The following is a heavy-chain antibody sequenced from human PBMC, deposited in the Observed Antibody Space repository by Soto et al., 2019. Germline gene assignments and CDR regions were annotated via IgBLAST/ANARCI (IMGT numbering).Heavy chain of an antibody. J-gene: IGHJ4*02. CDR2: IYYSGST. CDR1: GGSISSDY. CDR3: ARQVTTIYYYFGY. V-gene: IGHV4-59*08. D-gene: IGHD5-12*01. Sequence: SETLSLTCTVSGGSISSDYWSWIRQPPGKGLEWIGYIYYSGSTNYNPSLKSRVTISVDTSKNQFSLKLSSVTAADTAVYYCARQVTTIYYYFGYWGQGALVTVPS.